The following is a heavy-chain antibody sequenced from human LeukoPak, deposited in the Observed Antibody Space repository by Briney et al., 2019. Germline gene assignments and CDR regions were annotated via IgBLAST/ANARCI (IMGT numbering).Heavy chain of an antibody. CDR1: GFPFDDYA. V-gene: IGHV3-43*02. J-gene: IGHJ4*02. CDR2: ISRDGGTT. D-gene: IGHD3-10*01. CDR3: TKDFSGSYEN. Sequence: GGSLRLSCATSGFPFDDYAFHWVRQVPGKGLEWVSLISRDGGTTSYGDSVKGRFTISRDNRKNSLYMQMNNLKTEDSALYYCTKDFSGSYENWGQGTLVTVSS.